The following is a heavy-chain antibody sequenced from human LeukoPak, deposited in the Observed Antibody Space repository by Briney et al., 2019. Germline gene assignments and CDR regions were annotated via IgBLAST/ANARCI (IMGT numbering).Heavy chain of an antibody. CDR2: ISSAGETK. CDR3: VRVIWGNGSHYLDV. Sequence: GGSLRLSCEASGFPFSEYYMTWVRQAPGKGLEWLSFISSAGETKHYADSVKGRFAVSRDNAKKSLYLKMDSLRGDDSAVYYCVRVIWGNGSHYLDVWGQRTTVTVSS. CDR1: GFPFSEYY. J-gene: IGHJ6*03. V-gene: IGHV3-11*04. D-gene: IGHD2-8*01.